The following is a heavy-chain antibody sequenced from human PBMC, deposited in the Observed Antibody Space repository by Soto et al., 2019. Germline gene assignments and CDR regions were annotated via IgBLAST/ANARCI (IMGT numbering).Heavy chain of an antibody. J-gene: IGHJ4*02. CDR1: CYIFTSYG. CDR2: ISGHNGNT. Sequence: ASVKDSVTDVCYIFTSYGISWVRQTPGQGPEWMGWISGHNGNTNHPQSLQGRVTMTTDTSRNTAYMELRSLRSDDTAVYYCSRHRFNYYDDTVYYYFDYWGQGTLVTVSS. D-gene: IGHD3-22*01. CDR3: SRHRFNYYDDTVYYYFDY. V-gene: IGHV1-18*04.